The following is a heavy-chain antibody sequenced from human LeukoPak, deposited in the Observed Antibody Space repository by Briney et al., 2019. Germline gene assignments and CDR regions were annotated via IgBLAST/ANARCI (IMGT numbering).Heavy chain of an antibody. V-gene: IGHV3-23*01. CDR2: ITASGTAM. Sequence: GGSLRLSCAASGFTFSSYSMNWVRQAPGKGLEWVSHITASGTAMFYADSVKGRFTISRDNSKNTLHLQMNSLRAEDTAVYYCAKAWQQWLFGLDYWGQGTLVTVSS. D-gene: IGHD6-19*01. CDR1: GFTFSSYS. CDR3: AKAWQQWLFGLDY. J-gene: IGHJ4*02.